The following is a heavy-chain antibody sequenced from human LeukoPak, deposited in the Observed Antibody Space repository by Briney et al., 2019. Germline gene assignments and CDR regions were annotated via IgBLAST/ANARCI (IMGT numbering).Heavy chain of an antibody. D-gene: IGHD3-22*01. CDR3: ASTIYRDGGDSSVYRPFDY. J-gene: IGHJ4*02. Sequence: GASVKVSCKASGGTFSSYAISWVRQAPGQGLEWMGGIIPIFGTANYAQKFQGRVTITTDESTSTAYMELSSLRSEDTAVYYCASTIYRDGGDSSVYRPFDYWGQGTLVTVSS. V-gene: IGHV1-69*05. CDR1: GGTFSSYA. CDR2: IIPIFGTA.